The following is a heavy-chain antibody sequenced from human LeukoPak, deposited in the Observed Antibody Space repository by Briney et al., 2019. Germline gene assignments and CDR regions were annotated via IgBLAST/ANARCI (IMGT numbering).Heavy chain of an antibody. J-gene: IGHJ4*02. CDR3: AAGWLQLPHYFDY. V-gene: IGHV4-61*02. D-gene: IGHD5-24*01. Sequence: SQTLSLTCTVSGGSISRGSYYGSWIRQPAGKGLEWIGRIYTSGSTYYNPSLKSRITISVDTSKNQFSLKLSSVTAADTAVYYCAAGWLQLPHYFDYWGQGSLVTVSS. CDR1: GGSISRGSYY. CDR2: IYTSGST.